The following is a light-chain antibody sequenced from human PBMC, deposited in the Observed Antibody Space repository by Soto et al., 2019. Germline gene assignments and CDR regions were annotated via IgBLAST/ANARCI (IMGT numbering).Light chain of an antibody. V-gene: IGKV3-11*01. J-gene: IGKJ4*01. Sequence: EIVLTQSPATLSLSPGERAFLSCRASQSVSNFLAWYQQKPGQAPRLLIFDVSTRATGVPPRFSGSGSGTDFTLTIIGLEPEDFAIYYCQQRSNWPLTFGGGTKVEIK. CDR3: QQRSNWPLT. CDR2: DVS. CDR1: QSVSNF.